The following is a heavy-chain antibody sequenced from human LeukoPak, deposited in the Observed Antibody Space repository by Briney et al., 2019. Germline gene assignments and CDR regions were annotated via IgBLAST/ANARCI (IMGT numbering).Heavy chain of an antibody. J-gene: IGHJ6*02. CDR1: GFTFSSYG. CDR3: ARSAGTGFLYYFYGMDV. V-gene: IGHV3-30*03. CDR2: ISNDGNND. D-gene: IGHD3-10*01. Sequence: GGSLRLSCAASGFTFSSYGMHWVRQAPGKGLEWVALISNDGNNDYYADVVKGRFTISRDNSQNTLYLEMNSRRAEDTAVYYCARSAGTGFLYYFYGMDVWGQGTTVTVSS.